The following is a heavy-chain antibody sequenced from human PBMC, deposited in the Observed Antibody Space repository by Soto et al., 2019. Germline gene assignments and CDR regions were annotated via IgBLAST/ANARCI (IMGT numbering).Heavy chain of an antibody. V-gene: IGHV1-69*13. D-gene: IGHD1-26*01. CDR1: GGTFSSYA. J-gene: IGHJ4*02. CDR2: IIPIFGTA. CDR3: ARDLSRGSPTPGVY. Sequence: SVKVSCKASGGTFSSYAISWVRQAPGQGLEWMGGIIPIFGTANYAQKFQGRVTITADESTSTAYMELSSLRSEDTAVYYCARDLSRGSPTPGVYWGQGTLVTVSS.